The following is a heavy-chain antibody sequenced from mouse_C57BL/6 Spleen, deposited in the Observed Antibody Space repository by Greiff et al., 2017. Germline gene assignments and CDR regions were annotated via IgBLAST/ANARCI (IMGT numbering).Heavy chain of an antibody. CDR3: ASHGGDY. J-gene: IGHJ4*01. Sequence: EVQGVESGGDLVKPGGSLKLSCAASGFTFSSYGMSWVRQTPDKRLEWVATISSGGSYTYYPDSVKGRFTISRDNAKNTLYLQMSSLKSEDTAMYYCASHGGDYWGQGTSVTVSS. CDR1: GFTFSSYG. V-gene: IGHV5-6*01. CDR2: ISSGGSYT.